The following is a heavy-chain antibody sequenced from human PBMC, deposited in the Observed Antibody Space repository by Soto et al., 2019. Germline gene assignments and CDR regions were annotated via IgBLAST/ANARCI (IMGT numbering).Heavy chain of an antibody. CDR2: IYNSGNT. Sequence: SETLSLTCTVSAASTSSDYWTWIRQPPGKGLEWIGHIYNSGNTKYNPALKSRVTISLDRSRNQFFLRLTYGIAADTAVYYCFIGYHCISAPCSGYPNRGFDPRGQVILVTVSS. V-gene: IGHV4-4*08. CDR3: FIGYHCISAPCSGYPNRGFDP. CDR1: AASTSSDY. D-gene: IGHD2-15*01. J-gene: IGHJ5*02.